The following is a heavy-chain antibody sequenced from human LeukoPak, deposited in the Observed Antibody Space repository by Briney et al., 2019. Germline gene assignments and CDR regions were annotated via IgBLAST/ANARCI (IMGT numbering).Heavy chain of an antibody. CDR1: GYTFTSYA. V-gene: IGHV7-4-1*02. J-gene: IGHJ3*02. Sequence: ASVKVSCKASGYTFTSYAMNWVRQAPGQGHEWMGWINTITGNPTYAQAFTGRFVFSLDTSISTAYLQISSLKAEDTSVYYCARAEGMYSSSYDHDAFDIWGQGTMVTVSS. CDR2: INTITGNP. D-gene: IGHD6-13*01. CDR3: ARAEGMYSSSYDHDAFDI.